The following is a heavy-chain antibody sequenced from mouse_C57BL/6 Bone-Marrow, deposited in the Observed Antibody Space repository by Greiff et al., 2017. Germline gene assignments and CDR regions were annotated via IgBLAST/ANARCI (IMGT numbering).Heavy chain of an antibody. CDR1: GYTFTDYN. D-gene: IGHD1-1*01. CDR3: ERGVSSYGYFDY. J-gene: IGHJ2*01. CDR2: INPNNGGP. Sequence: EVQLQQSGPELVKPGASVKIPCKASGYTFTDYNMDWVKQSHGKSLEWIGDINPNNGGPIYNQTFKGKATLTVDKSSSTAYMELRSLTSEDTAVYYGERGVSSYGYFDYWGQGTTLTVSS. V-gene: IGHV1-18*01.